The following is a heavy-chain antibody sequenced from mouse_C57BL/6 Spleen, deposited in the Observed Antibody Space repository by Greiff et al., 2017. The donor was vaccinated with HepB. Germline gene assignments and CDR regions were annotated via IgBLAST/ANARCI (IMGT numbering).Heavy chain of an antibody. D-gene: IGHD4-1*01. Sequence: EADGVDFSRYWMSWVRRAPGKGLEWIGEINPDSSTINYAPSLKDKFIISRDNAKNTLYLQMSKVRSEDTALYYCARRHWEGYFDYWGQGTTLTVSS. V-gene: IGHV4-1*01. CDR2: INPDSSTI. CDR3: ARRHWEGYFDY. J-gene: IGHJ2*01. CDR1: GVDFSRYW.